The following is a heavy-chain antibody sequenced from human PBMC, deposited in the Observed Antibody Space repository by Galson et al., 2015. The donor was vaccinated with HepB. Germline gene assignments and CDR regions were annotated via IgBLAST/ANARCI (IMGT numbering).Heavy chain of an antibody. CDR3: ARASIPRGAWFDP. J-gene: IGHJ5*02. V-gene: IGHV4-4*07. D-gene: IGHD3-10*01. CDR2: FHGTGGA. CDR1: GASISAYY. Sequence: ETLSLTCSVSGASISAYYWTWVRQPAGKGLEWLGRFHGTGGANYNPSLKSRLNMSIYTSNNHFSLTLTSVTAADTAVYFCARASIPRGAWFDPWGQGALVIVSS.